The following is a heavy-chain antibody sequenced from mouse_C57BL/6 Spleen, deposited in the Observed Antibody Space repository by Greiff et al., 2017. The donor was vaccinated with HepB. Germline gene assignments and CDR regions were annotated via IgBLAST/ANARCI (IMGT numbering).Heavy chain of an antibody. CDR3: ARGVYEVYLY. D-gene: IGHD2-3*01. CDR2: IYPSDSET. Sequence: QVQLQQPGAELVRPGSSVKLSCKASGYTFTSYWMDWVKQRPGQGLEWIGNIYPSDSETHYNQKFKDKATLTVDKSSSTAYMQLSSLTSEDSAVYHCARGVYEVYLYWGKGTTLTVLS. J-gene: IGHJ2*01. V-gene: IGHV1-61*01. CDR1: GYTFTSYW.